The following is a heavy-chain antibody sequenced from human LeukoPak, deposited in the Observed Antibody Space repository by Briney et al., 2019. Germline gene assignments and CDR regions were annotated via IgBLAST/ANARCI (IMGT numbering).Heavy chain of an antibody. J-gene: IGHJ4*02. CDR3: ARDRVTSYDY. CDR2: ISTSGSTI. CDR1: GFTFSSYE. V-gene: IGHV3-48*03. Sequence: GGSLKLSCAASGFTFSSYEMNWVRQAPGKGLEWVSYISTSGSTIYYADTFKGRFTISRDNDKNSLYLQMTSLRAEDTAVYYCARDRVTSYDYWGQGTLVTVSS. D-gene: IGHD2-21*02.